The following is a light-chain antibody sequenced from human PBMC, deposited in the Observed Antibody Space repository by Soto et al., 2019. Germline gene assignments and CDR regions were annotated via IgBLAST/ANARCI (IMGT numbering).Light chain of an antibody. CDR1: SSDVGGYHY. Sequence: QSVLTQPASVSGSPGQSITISCTGTSSDVGGYHYVSWYQQHPGKAPKLMIYEVSNRPSGVSTRFAGSKSVNTASLTISGLQAEYEAGYYCRSYTSSSTLVFGTGTKRTFL. J-gene: IGLJ1*01. V-gene: IGLV2-14*01. CDR2: EVS. CDR3: RSYTSSSTLV.